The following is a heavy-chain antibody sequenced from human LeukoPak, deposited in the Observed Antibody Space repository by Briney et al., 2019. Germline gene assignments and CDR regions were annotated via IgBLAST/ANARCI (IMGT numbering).Heavy chain of an antibody. V-gene: IGHV1-2*02. CDR3: VVQGSSWWIDYMDV. J-gene: IGHJ6*03. D-gene: IGHD6-13*01. CDR1: GYTFTGYY. Sequence: ASVKVSCKASGYTFTGYYMHWVRQAPGQGLEWMGWINPNSGGTNYAQKFQGRVTMTRDTSISTAYMELSRLRSDDTAVYYCVVQGSSWWIDYMDVWGKGTTVTVSS. CDR2: INPNSGGT.